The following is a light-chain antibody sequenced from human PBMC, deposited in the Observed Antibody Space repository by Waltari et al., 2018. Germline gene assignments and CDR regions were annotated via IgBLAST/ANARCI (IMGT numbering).Light chain of an antibody. J-gene: IGKJ4*01. CDR2: DAS. V-gene: IGKV3-11*01. CDR1: QSVSSC. CDR3: QQRSNWPLT. Sequence: EIVLTQSPATLSLSTGERASLSCRASQSVSSCLSWYQQKPGQAPRLLIYDASNRATGIPARFSGSGSGTDFTLTISSLGPEDFAVYYCQQRSNWPLTFGGGTNVEIK.